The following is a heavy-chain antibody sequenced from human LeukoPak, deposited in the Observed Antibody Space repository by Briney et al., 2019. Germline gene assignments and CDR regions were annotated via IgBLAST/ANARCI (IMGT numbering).Heavy chain of an antibody. CDR1: GFTFSSYW. CDR2: IKQDGSEK. Sequence: PGGSLRLSCAASGFTFSSYWMSWVRQAPGKGLEWVANIKQDGSEKYYVDSVKGRFTISRDNAKNSLYLQMNSLRAEDTAVYYCARYGYYDSSGYHDAFDIWGQGTMVTVSS. D-gene: IGHD3-22*01. V-gene: IGHV3-7*01. CDR3: ARYGYYDSSGYHDAFDI. J-gene: IGHJ3*02.